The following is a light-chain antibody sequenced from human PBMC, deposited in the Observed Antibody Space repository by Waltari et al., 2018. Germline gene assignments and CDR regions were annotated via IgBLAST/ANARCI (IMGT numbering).Light chain of an antibody. CDR1: QSVGRS. Sequence: EIVLTQSPGTLSLSPGERATLSCRASQSVGRSLVWYQQKPGQAPRLVIYNTYTRATGIPDRFRGGGSGTDFSLTISRLEPEDCAVYYCQHNVRLPVTFGQGTKVEIK. V-gene: IGKV3-20*01. J-gene: IGKJ1*01. CDR2: NTY. CDR3: QHNVRLPVT.